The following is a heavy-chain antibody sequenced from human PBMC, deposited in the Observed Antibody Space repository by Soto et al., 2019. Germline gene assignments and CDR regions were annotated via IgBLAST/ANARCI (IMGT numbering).Heavy chain of an antibody. V-gene: IGHV4-30-4*01. Sequence: LSPPCPVSGGSISSGDYYWSWVRQPPGEGLEWIGYIYYSGSTYYNPSLKSRVTISVDTSKDQFSLKLSSVTAADTAVYYCAREGVYYDFWSGYSSPDYWGQGTLVTSPQ. CDR3: AREGVYYDFWSGYSSPDY. CDR1: GGSISSGDYY. J-gene: IGHJ4*02. CDR2: IYYSGST. D-gene: IGHD3-3*01.